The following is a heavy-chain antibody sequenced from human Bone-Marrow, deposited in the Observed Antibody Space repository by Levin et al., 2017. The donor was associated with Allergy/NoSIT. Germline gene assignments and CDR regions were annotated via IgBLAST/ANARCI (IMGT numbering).Heavy chain of an antibody. J-gene: IGHJ2*01. Sequence: PGGSLRLSCAVSGFTFSSYWMSWVRQAPGKGLEWVANIKQDGSEKYYVDSVKGRFTISRDNAKNSLYLQMNTLSAEDTAVYYCARLTTVTMNWYFDFWGRGTLVTVSS. V-gene: IGHV3-7*01. CDR1: GFTFSSYW. D-gene: IGHD4-17*01. CDR3: ARLTTVTMNWYFDF. CDR2: IKQDGSEK.